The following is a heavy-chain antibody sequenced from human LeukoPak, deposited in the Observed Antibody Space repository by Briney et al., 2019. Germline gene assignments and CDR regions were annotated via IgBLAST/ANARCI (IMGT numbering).Heavy chain of an antibody. CDR3: AGSSWDKYYFDY. Sequence: SETLSLTCAVSGYSISSGYYWSWIRQPPGKGLEWIGEINHSGSTNYNPSLKSRVTISVDTSKNQFSLKLSSVTAADTAVYYCAGSSWDKYYFDYWGQGTLVTVSS. V-gene: IGHV4-34*01. CDR1: GYSISSGYY. J-gene: IGHJ4*02. CDR2: INHSGST. D-gene: IGHD6-13*01.